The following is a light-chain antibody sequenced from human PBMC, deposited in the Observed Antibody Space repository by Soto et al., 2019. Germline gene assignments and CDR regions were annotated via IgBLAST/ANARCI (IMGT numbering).Light chain of an antibody. CDR1: SSNIGSNT. CDR3: AAWDDSLNGWV. J-gene: IGLJ3*02. Sequence: QSVLTQPPSASGTPGQRVTISCSGSSSNIGSNTVNWYQQLPGPAPKLLIYSNNQRPSGVPDRFSGSKSGTSASLAISGLQSEDEADYYWAAWDDSLNGWVFGGGTKLTVL. V-gene: IGLV1-44*01. CDR2: SNN.